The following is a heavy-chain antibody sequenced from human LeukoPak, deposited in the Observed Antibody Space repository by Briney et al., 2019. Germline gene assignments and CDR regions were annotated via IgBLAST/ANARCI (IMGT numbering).Heavy chain of an antibody. D-gene: IGHD1-14*01. CDR3: TRDRSRAEDD. V-gene: IGHV3-7*01. CDR2: INQGGSDK. J-gene: IGHJ4*02. Sequence: PGGSLRLSCAASGFNFSGHWMSWVRQAPGRGLEWVTNINQGGSDKYYVDSVKGRFTISRDNAINLLYLQMNSLRGEDTAVYYCTRDRSRAEDDWGQGTLVTVSS. CDR1: GFNFSGHW.